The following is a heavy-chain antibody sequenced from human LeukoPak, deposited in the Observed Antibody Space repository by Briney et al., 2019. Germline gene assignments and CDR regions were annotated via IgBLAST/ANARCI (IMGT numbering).Heavy chain of an antibody. CDR1: GYSFTSYW. J-gene: IGHJ3*02. D-gene: IGHD3-22*01. V-gene: IGHV5-51*01. CDR2: IYPGDSDT. CDR3: ASRSEYYYDSSGYLDALDI. Sequence: GESLKISCKGSGYSFTSYWIGWVRQMPGKGLEWMGIIYPGDSDTRYSPSFQGQVTISADKSISTAYLQWSSLKASDTAMYYCASRSEYYYDSSGYLDALDIWGQGTMVTVSS.